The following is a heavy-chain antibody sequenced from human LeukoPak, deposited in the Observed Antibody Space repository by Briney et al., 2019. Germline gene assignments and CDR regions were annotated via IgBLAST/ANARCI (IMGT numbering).Heavy chain of an antibody. J-gene: IGHJ4*02. CDR3: AKDTSFIYDSSGSSFGY. V-gene: IGHV3-23*01. CDR1: GFTFSSYG. CDR2: ISGSGGST. D-gene: IGHD3-22*01. Sequence: PGGTLRLSCAASGFTFSSYGMSWVRQAPGKGLEWVSAISGSGGSTYYADSVKGRFTISRDNSKNTLYLQMNSLRAEDTAVYYCAKDTSFIYDSSGSSFGYWGQGTLVTVSS.